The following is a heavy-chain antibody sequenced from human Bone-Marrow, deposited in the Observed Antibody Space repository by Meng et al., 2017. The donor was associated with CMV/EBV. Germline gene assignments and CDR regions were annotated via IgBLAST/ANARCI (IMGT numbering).Heavy chain of an antibody. V-gene: IGHV1-69*02. CDR1: GGTFSSYT. CDR2: IIPILGIA. J-gene: IGHJ4*02. CDR3: AKYAGDSGHYFFDR. Sequence: SVKVSCKASGGTFSSYTISWVRQAPGQGLEWMGRIIPILGIANYAQKFQGRVTITADKSTSTAYMELSSLRSEDTAVYYCAKYAGDSGHYFFDRWGQGTLVTVSS. D-gene: IGHD2-21*02.